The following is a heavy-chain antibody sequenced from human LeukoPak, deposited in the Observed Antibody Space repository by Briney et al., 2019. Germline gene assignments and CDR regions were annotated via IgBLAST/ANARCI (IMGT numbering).Heavy chain of an antibody. J-gene: IGHJ3*02. CDR1: GFTFSSYG. D-gene: IGHD3-22*01. Sequence: GGSLRLSCAASGFTFSSYGMHWVRQAPGKGREGVAFIRYEGSNKLYAHSVKGRFTISRDNSKNTLYLQMNSLRAEDTAVYYCAKGHAYYYGCSGFPDAFDIWGQGTMVTVSS. CDR2: IRYEGSNK. V-gene: IGHV3-30*02. CDR3: AKGHAYYYGCSGFPDAFDI.